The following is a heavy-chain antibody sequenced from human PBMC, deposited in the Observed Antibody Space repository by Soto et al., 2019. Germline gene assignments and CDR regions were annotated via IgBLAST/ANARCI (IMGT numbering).Heavy chain of an antibody. D-gene: IGHD3-3*01. CDR3: ASGDYDFWSGPGGGMDV. J-gene: IGHJ6*02. Sequence: QVQLVQSGAEVKKPGSSVKVSCKASGGTFSSYAISWVRQAPGQGLEWMGGIIPIFGTANYAQKFQGRVTITADESTSTAYMELGSLRSEDTAVYYCASGDYDFWSGPGGGMDVWGQGTTVTVSS. V-gene: IGHV1-69*12. CDR2: IIPIFGTA. CDR1: GGTFSSYA.